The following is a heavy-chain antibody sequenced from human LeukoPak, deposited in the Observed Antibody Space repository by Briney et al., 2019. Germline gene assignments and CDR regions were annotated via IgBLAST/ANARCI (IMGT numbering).Heavy chain of an antibody. Sequence: SETLSLTCAVYGGSSSGYYWSWIRQPPGKGLEWIGEINHSGSTNYNPSLKSRVTISADTSKNQFSLKLTSVTAADTAVYYCARQNYGSAPLRYWGQGTLVTVSS. CDR2: INHSGST. J-gene: IGHJ4*02. D-gene: IGHD3-10*01. V-gene: IGHV4-34*01. CDR1: GGSSSGYY. CDR3: ARQNYGSAPLRY.